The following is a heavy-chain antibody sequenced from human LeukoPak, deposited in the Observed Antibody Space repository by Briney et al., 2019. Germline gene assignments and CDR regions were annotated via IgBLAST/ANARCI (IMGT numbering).Heavy chain of an antibody. J-gene: IGHJ4*02. CDR1: GGSVSSYF. V-gene: IGHV4-59*02. CDR2: MYYSGST. CDR3: ARLDNGRGAFDY. Sequence: SETLSLTCTVSGGSVSSYFWSWIRQPPGKGLEWIGYMYYSGSTNYKPSLKSRVTISIDTSKNQFSLQLSSVTAADTAVYYCARLDNGRGAFDYWGQGTLVTVSS. D-gene: IGHD1-26*01.